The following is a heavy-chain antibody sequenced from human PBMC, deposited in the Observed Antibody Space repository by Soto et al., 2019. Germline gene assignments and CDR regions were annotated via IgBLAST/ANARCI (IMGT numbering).Heavy chain of an antibody. D-gene: IGHD5-12*01. CDR2: IGSSGSSI. J-gene: IGHJ6*02. Sequence: GGSLRLSCAASGFTFSDSYMSWIRQAPGKGLEWVSYIGSSGSSIYYADSVKGRFTISRDNAKNSLYLQMNSLRVEDTAVYYCAREWNYYYGMDVWGQGTTVTVSS. CDR3: AREWNYYYGMDV. CDR1: GFTFSDSY. V-gene: IGHV3-11*01.